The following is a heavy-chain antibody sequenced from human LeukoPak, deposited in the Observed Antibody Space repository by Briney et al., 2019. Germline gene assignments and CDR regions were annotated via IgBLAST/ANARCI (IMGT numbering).Heavy chain of an antibody. D-gene: IGHD3-3*02. CDR1: GFTFSSYW. CDR3: ARVFSFYRIFDY. V-gene: IGHV3-7*01. J-gene: IGHJ4*02. Sequence: GGSLRLSCAASGFTFSSYWMSWVRQAPGKGLAWVANINQDGSEKYYVDSVRGRFTISRDNAKNSLYLQMDSLRAEDTAAYYCARVFSFYRIFDYWGQGTLVTVSS. CDR2: INQDGSEK.